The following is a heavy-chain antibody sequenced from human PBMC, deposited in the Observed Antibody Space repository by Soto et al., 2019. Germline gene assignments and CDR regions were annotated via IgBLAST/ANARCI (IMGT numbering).Heavy chain of an antibody. J-gene: IGHJ6*02. CDR1: GFIFSNYV. CDR2: ISDSGGTS. Sequence: GGSLRLSCAASGFIFSNYVMSWVRQAPGKGLEWVSSISDSGGTSYYADSVKGRFTISRDNSKNTLYLQMNSLRAEDTAIYYCARVYYYVLDVWGQGTTVTVSS. V-gene: IGHV3-23*01. CDR3: ARVYYYVLDV.